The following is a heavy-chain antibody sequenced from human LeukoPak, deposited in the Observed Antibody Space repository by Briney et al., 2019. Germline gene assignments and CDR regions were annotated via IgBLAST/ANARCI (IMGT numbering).Heavy chain of an antibody. V-gene: IGHV4-34*01. CDR1: GGSFSGYY. J-gene: IGHJ5*02. CDR3: ARGTGGSPNSSWFDP. D-gene: IGHD3-16*01. CDR2: INHSGST. Sequence: PSETLSLTCAVYGGSFSGYYWSWIRQPPGKGLEWIGEINHSGSTNYNPSLKSRVTISVDTSKNQFSLKLSSVTAADTAVYYCARGTGGSPNSSWFDPWGQGTLVTVSS.